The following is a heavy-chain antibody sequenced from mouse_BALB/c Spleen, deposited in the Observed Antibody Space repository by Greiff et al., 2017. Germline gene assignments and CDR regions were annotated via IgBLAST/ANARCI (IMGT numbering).Heavy chain of an antibody. Sequence: QVQLQQSGAELARPGASVKLSCKASGYTFTSYWMQWVKQRPGQGLEWIGAIYPGDGDTRYTQKFKGKATLTADKSSSTAYMQLSSLASEDSAVYYCARDVWDFDYWGQGTTLTVSS. CDR2: IYPGDGDT. V-gene: IGHV1-87*01. CDR1: GYTFTSYW. D-gene: IGHD4-1*01. J-gene: IGHJ2*01. CDR3: ARDVWDFDY.